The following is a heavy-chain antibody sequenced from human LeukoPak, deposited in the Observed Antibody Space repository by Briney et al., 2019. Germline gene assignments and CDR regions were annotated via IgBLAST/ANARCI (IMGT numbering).Heavy chain of an antibody. D-gene: IGHD3-10*01. J-gene: IGHJ4*02. CDR2: IYYSGST. V-gene: IGHV4-39*07. CDR1: GGSISSSSYY. CDR3: ARGLHGGFGDY. Sequence: PSETLSLTCTVSGGSISSSSYYWGWIRQPPGKGLEWIGSIYYSGSTYYNPSLKSRVTISVDTSKNQFSLKLSSVTAADTAVYYCARGLHGGFGDYWGQGTLVTVSS.